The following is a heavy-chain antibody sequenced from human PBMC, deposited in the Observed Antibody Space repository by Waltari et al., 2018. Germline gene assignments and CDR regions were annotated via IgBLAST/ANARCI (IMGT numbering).Heavy chain of an antibody. Sequence: QVHLQQWGAGLLKPSESLSLTFSVYGGSFSVYYWSWSRQPPGKGLQWIGEINHSGSTNYNPSLKSRVTISVDTSKNQFSLKLSSVTAADTAVYYCARGYCSTTSCLYYFDYWGQGTLVTVSS. CDR3: ARGYCSTTSCLYYFDY. J-gene: IGHJ4*02. CDR1: GGSFSVYY. CDR2: INHSGST. V-gene: IGHV4-34*01. D-gene: IGHD2-2*01.